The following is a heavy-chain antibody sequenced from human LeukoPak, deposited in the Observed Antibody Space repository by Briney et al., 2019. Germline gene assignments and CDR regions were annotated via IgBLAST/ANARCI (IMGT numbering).Heavy chain of an antibody. Sequence: ASVKVSCKASGGTFSRYALSWVRQAPGQGLEWMGRIIPIFGTANYAQKFQGRVTITTDESTSTAYMELSSLRSEDTAVYYCARDIQDPRDYYDSSGYTLDYWGQGTLVTVSS. J-gene: IGHJ4*02. CDR3: ARDIQDPRDYYDSSGYTLDY. D-gene: IGHD3-22*01. V-gene: IGHV1-69*05. CDR2: IIPIFGTA. CDR1: GGTFSRYA.